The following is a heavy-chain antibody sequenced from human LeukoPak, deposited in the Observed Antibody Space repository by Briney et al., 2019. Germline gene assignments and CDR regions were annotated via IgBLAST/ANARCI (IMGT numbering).Heavy chain of an antibody. D-gene: IGHD3-22*01. V-gene: IGHV4-39*01. J-gene: IGHJ4*02. CDR2: IYYSGST. CDR3: ARITYYYDSSGYYYSLKAGYFDY. Sequence: SETLSLTCTVSGGSISSSSYYWGWIRQPPGKGLEWIGCIYYSGSTYYNPYLKSRVTISVDTSKNQFSLKLSSVTAADTAVYYCARITYYYDSSGYYYSLKAGYFDYWGQGTLVTVSS. CDR1: GGSISSSSYY.